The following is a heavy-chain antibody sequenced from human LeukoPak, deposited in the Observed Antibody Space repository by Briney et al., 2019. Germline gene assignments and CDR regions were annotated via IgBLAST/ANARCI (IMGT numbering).Heavy chain of an antibody. Sequence: GGSLRLSCAASGFTFSNAWMSWVRQAPGKGLEWVGRIKRKSDGGTTDLAAPVKGRFTISRDDSKNTLYLQMNSLKAEDTAVYYCTTDRAVAAVGDFDYWGQGTLATVSS. V-gene: IGHV3-15*01. CDR1: GFTFSNAW. J-gene: IGHJ4*02. CDR2: IKRKSDGGTT. CDR3: TTDRAVAAVGDFDY. D-gene: IGHD6-13*01.